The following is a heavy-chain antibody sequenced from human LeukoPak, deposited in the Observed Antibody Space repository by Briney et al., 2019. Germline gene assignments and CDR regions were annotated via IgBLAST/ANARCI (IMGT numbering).Heavy chain of an antibody. J-gene: IGHJ6*02. Sequence: SVNVSCKASVGTFSSYAISWVRQAPGQGLEWMGRIIPILGIANYAQKFQGRVTITADKSTSTAYMELSRLRSDDTAVYYCAREFCSGGSCYSNGMDVWGQGTTVTVSS. V-gene: IGHV1-69*04. CDR1: VGTFSSYA. CDR3: AREFCSGGSCYSNGMDV. D-gene: IGHD2-15*01. CDR2: IIPILGIA.